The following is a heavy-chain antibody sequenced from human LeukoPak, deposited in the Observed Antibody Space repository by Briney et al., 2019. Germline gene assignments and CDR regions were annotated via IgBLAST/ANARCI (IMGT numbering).Heavy chain of an antibody. CDR1: GFSFSSHG. V-gene: IGHV3-23*01. D-gene: IGHD2-2*01. J-gene: IGHJ4*02. Sequence: GGSLRLSCAASGFSFSSHGMSWARQAPGKGLEWISGIIGGAGSSYYADSVKGRFTISRDNSKNTLYLQMNSLRGEDTAVYYCAHGSMYQLDYWGQGTLVTVSS. CDR3: AHGSMYQLDY. CDR2: IIGGAGSS.